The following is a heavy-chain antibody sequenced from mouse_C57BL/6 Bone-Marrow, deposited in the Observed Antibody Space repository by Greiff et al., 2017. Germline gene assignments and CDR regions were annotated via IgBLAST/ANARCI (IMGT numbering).Heavy chain of an antibody. CDR3: ARAVVANWYFDV. CDR2: ISDGGSYT. Sequence: EVNVVESGGGLVKPGGSLKLSCAASGFTFSSYAMSWVRQTPEKRLEWVATISDGGSYTYYPDNVKGRFTISRDNAKNNLYLQMSHLKSEDTAMYYCARAVVANWYFDVWGTGTTVTVSS. D-gene: IGHD1-1*01. CDR1: GFTFSSYA. V-gene: IGHV5-4*03. J-gene: IGHJ1*03.